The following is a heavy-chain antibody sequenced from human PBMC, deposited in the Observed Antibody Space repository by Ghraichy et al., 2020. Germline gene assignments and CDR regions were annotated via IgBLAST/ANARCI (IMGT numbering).Heavy chain of an antibody. J-gene: IGHJ6*03. D-gene: IGHD5-18*01. CDR2: ISGSGGST. V-gene: IGHV3-23*01. CDR1: GFTFSSYA. CDR3: AKEGLDSALNYYYYYMDV. Sequence: GSLRLSCAASGFTFSSYAMSWVRQAPGKGLEWVSAISGSGGSTYYADSVKGRFTISRDNSKNTLYLQMNSLRAEDTAVYYCAKEGLDSALNYYYYYMDVWGNGTTVTFSS.